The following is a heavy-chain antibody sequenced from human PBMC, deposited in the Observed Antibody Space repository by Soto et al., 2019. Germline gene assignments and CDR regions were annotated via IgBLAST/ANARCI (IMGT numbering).Heavy chain of an antibody. CDR1: GLTFNRYW. CDR3: AREFCSGGNCYTYYFDP. D-gene: IGHD2-15*01. J-gene: IGHJ5*02. CDR2: INTDGSNT. V-gene: IGHV3-74*01. Sequence: GGSLRLSCAASGLTFNRYWMHWVRHAPGKGLVWVSHINTDGSNTNYADSVKGRFTISRDNAKSTLFLQMNSLRDEDTAVYYCAREFCSGGNCYTYYFDPWGQGIPVTVSS.